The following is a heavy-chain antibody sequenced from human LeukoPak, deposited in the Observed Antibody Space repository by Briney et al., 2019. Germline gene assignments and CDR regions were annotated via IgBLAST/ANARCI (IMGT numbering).Heavy chain of an antibody. Sequence: ASVKVSCKASGYTFTSYYMHWVRQAPGQGLEWMGIINPSGGSTSYAQKFQGRVTMTRDTSTSTVYMELSSLRSEDTAVYYCARGIAVAVRGSWFDPWGQGTLVTVSS. CDR3: ARGIAVAVRGSWFDP. CDR2: INPSGGST. V-gene: IGHV1-46*01. CDR1: GYTFTSYY. J-gene: IGHJ5*02. D-gene: IGHD6-19*01.